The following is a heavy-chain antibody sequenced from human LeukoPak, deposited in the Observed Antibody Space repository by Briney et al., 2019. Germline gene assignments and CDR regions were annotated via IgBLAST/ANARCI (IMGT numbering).Heavy chain of an antibody. CDR1: GFTFSSYS. CDR3: ARDGVVAATD. D-gene: IGHD2-15*01. Sequence: GGSLRLSCAASGFTFSSYSMNWVRQAPGKGLEWLSSISSSSSYIYYADSVKGRFTISRDNAKNSLYLQMNSLRAEDTAVYYCARDGVVAATDWGQGTLVTVSS. V-gene: IGHV3-21*01. CDR2: ISSSSSYI. J-gene: IGHJ4*02.